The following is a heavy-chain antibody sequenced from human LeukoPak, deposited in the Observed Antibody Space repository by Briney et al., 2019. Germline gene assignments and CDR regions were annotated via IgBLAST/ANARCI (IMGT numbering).Heavy chain of an antibody. Sequence: ASVKVSCKASGYTFTSNGISWVRQAPGQGLEWMGWISAYNGITNYAQNLQGRVTMTTDTSTSTAYMELRSLRSDDTAVYYCARSFVSSDSSPEGAFDIWGQGTMVTVSS. D-gene: IGHD3-22*01. J-gene: IGHJ3*02. V-gene: IGHV1-18*01. CDR3: ARSFVSSDSSPEGAFDI. CDR2: ISAYNGIT. CDR1: GYTFTSNG.